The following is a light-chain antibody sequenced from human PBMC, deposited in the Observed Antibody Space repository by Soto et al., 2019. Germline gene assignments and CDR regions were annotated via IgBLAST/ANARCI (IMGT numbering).Light chain of an antibody. CDR2: AAS. CDR1: QGISSY. J-gene: IGKJ1*01. Sequence: DIQMTQSPSSLSASVGDRVTITCRASQGISSYLAWYQQKPGKVPKVLIYAASTLHSGVPSRFSGSGSGTEFTLTISNMQPEDVATYYCQKYYSAPETFGQGTKVEIK. V-gene: IGKV1-27*01. CDR3: QKYYSAPET.